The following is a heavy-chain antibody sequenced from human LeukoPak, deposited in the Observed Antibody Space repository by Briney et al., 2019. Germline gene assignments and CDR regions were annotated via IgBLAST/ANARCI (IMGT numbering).Heavy chain of an antibody. Sequence: ASVKVSCKVSGYTLTELSMHWVRQAPGKGLEWMGGFDPEDGETIYAQKFQGRVTITADKSTSTAYMELSSLRSEDTAVYYCASGKVALDGGYRYDAFDIWGQGTMVTVSS. J-gene: IGHJ3*02. CDR1: GYTLTELS. V-gene: IGHV1-24*01. CDR2: FDPEDGET. D-gene: IGHD3-16*02. CDR3: ASGKVALDGGYRYDAFDI.